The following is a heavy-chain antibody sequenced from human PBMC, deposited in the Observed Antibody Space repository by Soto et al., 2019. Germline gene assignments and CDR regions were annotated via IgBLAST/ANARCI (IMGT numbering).Heavy chain of an antibody. Sequence: GGSLRLSCAASGFTFSSYAMHWVRQAPGKGLEWVAVISYDGSNKYYADSVKGRFTISRDNSKNTLYLQMNSLRAEDTAVYYCSSGGPFDYWGQGTLVTVSS. D-gene: IGHD6-19*01. CDR2: ISYDGSNK. CDR3: SSGGPFDY. V-gene: IGHV3-30-3*01. CDR1: GFTFSSYA. J-gene: IGHJ4*02.